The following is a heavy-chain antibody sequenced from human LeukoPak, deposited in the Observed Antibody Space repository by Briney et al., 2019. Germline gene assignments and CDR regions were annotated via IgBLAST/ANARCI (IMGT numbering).Heavy chain of an antibody. CDR1: GFTFSSYS. CDR2: IKQDGSEK. V-gene: IGHV3-7*01. J-gene: IGHJ4*02. Sequence: GGSLRLSCAASGFTFSSYSMNWVRQAPGKGLEWVANIKQDGSEKYYVDSVKGRFTISRDNAKNSLYLQMNSLRAEDTAVYYCARGDSGWIWDYWGQGTLVTVSS. D-gene: IGHD6-19*01. CDR3: ARGDSGWIWDY.